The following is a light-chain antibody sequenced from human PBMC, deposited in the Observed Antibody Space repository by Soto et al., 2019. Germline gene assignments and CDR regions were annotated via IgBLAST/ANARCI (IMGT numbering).Light chain of an antibody. CDR2: AAS. Sequence: DIQMTLSPSSLSASVGDRVTITCRASQGISNYLAWYQQIPGKVPKLLIYAASTLPSGVPSRFSVSGTGTDFTLTISSLQPEDVATYYCQKYTNVPAFGGGTKVEIK. V-gene: IGKV1-27*01. J-gene: IGKJ4*01. CDR1: QGISNY. CDR3: QKYTNVPA.